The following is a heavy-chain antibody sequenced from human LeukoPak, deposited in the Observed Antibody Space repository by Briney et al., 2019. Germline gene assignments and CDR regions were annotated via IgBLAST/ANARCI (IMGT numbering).Heavy chain of an antibody. CDR2: INPSGGST. CDR1: GYTFTSYY. Sequence: ASVKVSCKASGYTFTSYYIHWVRQAPGQGLEWMGIINPSGGSTSYAQKFQDRATMTRDTSTSTVYMELSSLRSEDTAVYYCARVGYSSSYDNWGQGTLVTVSS. J-gene: IGHJ4*02. D-gene: IGHD6-13*01. V-gene: IGHV1-46*01. CDR3: ARVGYSSSYDN.